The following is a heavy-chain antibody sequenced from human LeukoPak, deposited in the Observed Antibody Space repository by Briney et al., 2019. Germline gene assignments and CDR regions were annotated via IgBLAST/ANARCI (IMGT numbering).Heavy chain of an antibody. J-gene: IGHJ4*02. V-gene: IGHV4-34*01. Sequence: PETLSLTCAVYGGSFSGYYWSWIRQPPGKGLEWIGEINHSGSTNYNPSLKSRVTISVDTSKNQFSLKLSSVTAADTAVYYCARGLYCFDYWGQGTLVTVSS. CDR1: GGSFSGYY. CDR3: ARGLYCFDY. CDR2: INHSGST.